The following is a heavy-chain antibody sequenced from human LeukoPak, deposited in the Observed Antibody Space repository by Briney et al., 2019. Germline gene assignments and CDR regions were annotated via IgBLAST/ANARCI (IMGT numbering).Heavy chain of an antibody. J-gene: IGHJ3*02. CDR1: GFTFSASW. CDR2: IKEDGNEK. V-gene: IGHV3-7*01. D-gene: IGHD2-2*03. CDR3: AGGGYCTTALCYAMNAFDI. Sequence: GGSLRLSCTASGFTFSASWMSWVRQAPGKGLEWVANIKEDGNEKCYVDSVKGRFTISRDNAKNSLYLQMNSLRAEDTAVYYCAGGGYCTTALCYAMNAFDIWSQGTMVTVSS.